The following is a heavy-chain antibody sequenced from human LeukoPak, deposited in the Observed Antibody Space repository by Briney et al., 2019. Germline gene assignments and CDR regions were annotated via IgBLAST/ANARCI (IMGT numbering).Heavy chain of an antibody. CDR2: IKQDGSEK. J-gene: IGHJ4*02. CDR1: GFTFSSYW. Sequence: GGSLRLSCAASGFTFSSYWMTWVRQAPGKGLEWVGNIKQDGSEKYYVDSVKGRFTISRDSSESTLYLQMNSLRVEDTAVYYCARVGYYSSGPFSYFDYWGQGTLVTVSS. D-gene: IGHD3-10*01. CDR3: ARVGYYSSGPFSYFDY. V-gene: IGHV3-7*02.